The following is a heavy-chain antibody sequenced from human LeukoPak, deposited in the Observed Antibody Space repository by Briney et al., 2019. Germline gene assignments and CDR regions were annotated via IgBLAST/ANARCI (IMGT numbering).Heavy chain of an antibody. V-gene: IGHV3-23*01. D-gene: IGHD3-22*01. Sequence: GGSLRLSCAASGFTFSIYAMSWVRQAPGKGLEWVSAISGSGGSTYYADSVKGRFTISRDNSKNTLYLQMNSLRAEDTAVYYCAKAYYYDSSGYYGDAFDTWGQGTMVTVSS. CDR3: AKAYYYDSSGYYGDAFDT. CDR1: GFTFSIYA. CDR2: ISGSGGST. J-gene: IGHJ3*02.